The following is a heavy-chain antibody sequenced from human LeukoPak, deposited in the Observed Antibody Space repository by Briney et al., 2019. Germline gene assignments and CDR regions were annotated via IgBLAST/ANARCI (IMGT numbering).Heavy chain of an antibody. D-gene: IGHD3-16*01. CDR2: MYTGGTT. J-gene: IGHJ4*02. Sequence: GGSLRLSCTASGFTVSGTHMSWVRQAPGKGLEWVSAMYTGGTTYYADSVTGRFTISRDNSKNTLYLHMNSLRAEDTAVYYCAKDEATSGGGLASWGQGTLVTVSS. V-gene: IGHV3-53*01. CDR3: AKDEATSGGGLAS. CDR1: GFTVSGTH.